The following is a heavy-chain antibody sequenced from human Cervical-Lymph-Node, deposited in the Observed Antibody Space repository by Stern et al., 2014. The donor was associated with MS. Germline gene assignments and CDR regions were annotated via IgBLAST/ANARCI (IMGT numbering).Heavy chain of an antibody. D-gene: IGHD5/OR15-5a*01. V-gene: IGHV1-46*01. Sequence: QVQLVQSGAEVKKPGASVKVSCKTSGYTFTSNYMHWVRQAPGQGLEWMGRLDATSSLATYDQNCQGRVTMTCDTSTGTAYMDLSSLSSEDTAVDCCARAPFYHLDVWGQGTTVTV. J-gene: IGHJ6*02. CDR2: LDATSSLA. CDR3: ARAPFYHLDV. CDR1: GYTFTSNY.